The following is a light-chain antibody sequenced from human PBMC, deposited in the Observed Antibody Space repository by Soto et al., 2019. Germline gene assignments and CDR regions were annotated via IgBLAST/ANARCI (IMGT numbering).Light chain of an antibody. CDR2: DVS. V-gene: IGKV3-15*01. Sequence: EILMTQFPAVLSVSPGERVTLSCRAGQGVTTNFAWYQQKSGQSPRLLIYDVSTRATGVPARFSGTGSETDFTLTISGLQSEDSAVYFCQQYNNWPFSFGQGTRLEIK. J-gene: IGKJ5*01. CDR3: QQYNNWPFS. CDR1: QGVTTN.